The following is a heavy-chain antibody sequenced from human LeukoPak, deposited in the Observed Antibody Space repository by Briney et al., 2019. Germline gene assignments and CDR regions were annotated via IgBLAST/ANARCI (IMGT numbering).Heavy chain of an antibody. V-gene: IGHV4-34*01. J-gene: IGHJ1*01. D-gene: IGHD5-12*01. CDR3: ANSSGYDSAVYFPH. Sequence: SETLSLTCVVYGGSFSGYYWSWIRQPPGKGLEWIGEINHSGSTNYNPSLKSRVTISLDTSKSQFSLKVSSVTAADTAVYYCANSSGYDSAVYFPHWGQGTLLTVSS. CDR1: GGSFSGYY. CDR2: INHSGST.